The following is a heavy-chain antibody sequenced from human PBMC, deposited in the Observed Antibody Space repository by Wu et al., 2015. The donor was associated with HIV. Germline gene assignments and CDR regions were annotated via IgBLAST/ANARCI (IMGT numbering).Heavy chain of an antibody. J-gene: IGHJ5*02. Sequence: QVLLVQSGAEVRKPGSSVKVSCKASGGTFSHYGISWVRQAPGQGLEWMGGIIPFFGTPNYAQKFQGRVTITTDESMSTVYMEVSSLRSEDTAVYYCARDGRDGFNPAYNSVPTPWG. CDR2: IIPFFGTP. D-gene: IGHD5-24*01. V-gene: IGHV1-69*05. CDR1: GGTFSHYG. CDR3: ARDGRDGFNPAYNSVPTP.